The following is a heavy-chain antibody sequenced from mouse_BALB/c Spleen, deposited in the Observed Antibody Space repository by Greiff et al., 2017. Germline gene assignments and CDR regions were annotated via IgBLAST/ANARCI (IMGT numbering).Heavy chain of an antibody. CDR2: IYPGNSDT. D-gene: IGHD2-4*01. J-gene: IGHJ4*01. CDR1: GYSFTSYW. Sequence: EVQLQESGTVLARPGASVKMSCKASGYSFTSYWMHWVKQRPGQGLEWIGAIYPGNSDTSYNQKFKGKAKLTAVTSASTAYMELSSLTNEDSAVYFCARRSTMIPYYAMDYWGQGTSVTVSS. CDR3: ARRSTMIPYYAMDY. V-gene: IGHV1-5*01.